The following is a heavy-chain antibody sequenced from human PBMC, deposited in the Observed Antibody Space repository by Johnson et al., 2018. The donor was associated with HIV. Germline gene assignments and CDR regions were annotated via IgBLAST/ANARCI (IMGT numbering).Heavy chain of an antibody. Sequence: QVQLVESGGGVVQPGGPLRLSCAASGFIFRTNGMHWVRQAPGKGLEWVAVISYDGSNKYYADSVKGRFTISRDNSKNTLYLQMNSLRAEDTAVYYCASILVVAAQEADAFDIWGQGTMVTVSS. V-gene: IGHV3-30*19. D-gene: IGHD2-15*01. CDR3: ASILVVAAQEADAFDI. J-gene: IGHJ3*02. CDR1: GFIFRTNG. CDR2: ISYDGSNK.